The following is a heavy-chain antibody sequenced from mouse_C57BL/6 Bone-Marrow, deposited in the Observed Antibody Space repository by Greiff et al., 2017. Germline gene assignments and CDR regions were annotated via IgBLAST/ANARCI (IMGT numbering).Heavy chain of an antibody. V-gene: IGHV2-6*03. J-gene: IGHJ3*01. Sequence: VKLQESGPGLVAPSQSLSITCTVSGFSLTSYGVHWVRQPPGKGLEWLVVIWSDGSTTYNSALKSRLSISKDNSKSQVFLKMNSLQTDDTAMYYCAITYDDDVGWFAYWGQGTLVTVSA. CDR2: IWSDGST. D-gene: IGHD2-4*01. CDR3: AITYDDDVGWFAY. CDR1: GFSLTSYG.